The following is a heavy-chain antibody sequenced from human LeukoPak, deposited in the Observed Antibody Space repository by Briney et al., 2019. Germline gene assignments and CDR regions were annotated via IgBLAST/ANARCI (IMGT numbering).Heavy chain of an antibody. CDR3: ARHAVGWFGELSQYYFDY. CDR2: ISAYNGNT. CDR1: GYTFTSYG. Sequence: GASVKVSCKASGYTFTSYGISWVRQAPGQGLEWIGWISAYNGNTNYAQKLQGRVTMTTDTSTSTAYMELRSLRSDDTAVYYCARHAVGWFGELSQYYFDYWGQGTLVTVSS. D-gene: IGHD3-10*01. V-gene: IGHV1-18*01. J-gene: IGHJ4*02.